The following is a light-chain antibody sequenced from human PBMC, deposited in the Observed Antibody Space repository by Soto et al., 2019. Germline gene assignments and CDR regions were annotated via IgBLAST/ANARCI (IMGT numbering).Light chain of an antibody. V-gene: IGKV3-20*01. CDR3: QQYGSSPRT. J-gene: IGKJ1*01. CDR1: QSVSSSH. CDR2: GAS. Sequence: EIVLTQSPGTLSLYPGERATLSCRASQSVSSSHLAWYQQKPGQAPRLLISGASSRATGIPDRFTGSGSGTDFTLTISRLEPEDFAVYYCQQYGSSPRTFGQGTKVDI.